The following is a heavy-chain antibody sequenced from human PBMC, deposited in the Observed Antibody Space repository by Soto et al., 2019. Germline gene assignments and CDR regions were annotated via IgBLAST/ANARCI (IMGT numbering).Heavy chain of an antibody. V-gene: IGHV1-18*01. CDR2: ISAYNGNT. CDR1: GYTFTIYG. CDR3: AIGWMQTKIHY. Sequence: GASVKVSCKDSGYTFTIYGLSWVRQAPGQGLEWMGWISAYNGNTNYAQNLQGRVTMTTDTSTSTAYMDLRSLRSDDAAVYYCAIGWMQTKIHYWGQGTLVTVSS. D-gene: IGHD1-1*01. J-gene: IGHJ4*02.